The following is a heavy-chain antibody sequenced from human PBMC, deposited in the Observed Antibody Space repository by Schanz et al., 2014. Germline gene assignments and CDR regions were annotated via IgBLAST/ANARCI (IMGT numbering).Heavy chain of an antibody. CDR2: ITYDGSNK. CDR1: GFTLSRHA. CDR3: AGDWASGRYYSDD. V-gene: IGHV3-30*09. D-gene: IGHD1-26*01. Sequence: VQLVESGGGLAQPGGSLRLSCAASGFTLSRHAMHWVRQAAGKGLEWVAAITYDGSNKYYAEPVKGRFAISRDNSKDTLYLQMNSLRTEDTAVYYCAGDWASGRYYSDDWGQGTLVTVSS. J-gene: IGHJ4*02.